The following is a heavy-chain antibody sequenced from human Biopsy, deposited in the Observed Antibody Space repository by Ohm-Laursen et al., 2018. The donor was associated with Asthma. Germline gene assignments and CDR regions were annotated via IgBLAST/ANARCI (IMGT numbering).Heavy chain of an antibody. CDR1: GFTFSSYA. Sequence: SLRLSCAASGFTFSSYAMHWVRQVPGRGLEWVANIKHDGSENNHVDSLKGRFTISRDNAKNSLYLQMNSLRAEETAVYYCARTFHFWSPYHAEHYQLWGQGTLVTVSS. CDR3: ARTFHFWSPYHAEHYQL. J-gene: IGHJ1*01. CDR2: IKHDGSEN. V-gene: IGHV3-7*01. D-gene: IGHD3-3*02.